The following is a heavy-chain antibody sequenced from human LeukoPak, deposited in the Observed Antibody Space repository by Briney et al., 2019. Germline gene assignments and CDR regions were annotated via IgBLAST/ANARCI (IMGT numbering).Heavy chain of an antibody. CDR3: ARGGGDGSGSYYNYYFDY. D-gene: IGHD3-10*01. Sequence: GSLRLSCAASGFTFSSYSMNWVRQAPGKGLEWVSSISSSSSYIYYADSVKGRFTISRDNAKNSLYLQMNSLRAEDTAVYYCARGGGDGSGSYYNYYFDYWGQGTLVTASS. CDR2: ISSSSSYI. V-gene: IGHV3-21*01. J-gene: IGHJ4*02. CDR1: GFTFSSYS.